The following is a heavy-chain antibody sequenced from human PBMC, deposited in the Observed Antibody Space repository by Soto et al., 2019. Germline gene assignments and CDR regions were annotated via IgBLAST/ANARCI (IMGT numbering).Heavy chain of an antibody. CDR3: ARGRNGMDV. CDR2: MNPNSGNT. V-gene: IGHV1-8*01. Sequence: QVQLVQSGAAVKKPGASVKVSCKASGDTFTNYDINWVRQATGQGLEWMGRMNPNSGNTGYAQKFQGRVTMTRNTSITTAYMELSSLRSEDTAVYYSARGRNGMDVWGQGTTVTVSS. J-gene: IGHJ6*02. CDR1: GDTFTNYD.